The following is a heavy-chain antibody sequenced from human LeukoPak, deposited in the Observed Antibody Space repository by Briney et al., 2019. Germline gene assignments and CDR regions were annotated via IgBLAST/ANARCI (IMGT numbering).Heavy chain of an antibody. J-gene: IGHJ3*02. CDR3: ARVAYSGYDSRGAFDI. V-gene: IGHV4-59*01. D-gene: IGHD5-12*01. Sequence: PSETLSLTCTLSGGSISTYYWTWIRQPPGKGLESIGYVFYTGSTNYNPSLKSRVTISVDTSKNQFSQKLNSVTAADTAIYYCARVAYSGYDSRGAFDIRGQGTMVTVSS. CDR2: VFYTGST. CDR1: GGSISTYY.